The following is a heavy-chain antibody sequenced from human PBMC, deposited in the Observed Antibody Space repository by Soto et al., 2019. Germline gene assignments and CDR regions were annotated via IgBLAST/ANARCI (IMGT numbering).Heavy chain of an antibody. Sequence: QVQLQESGPGLVKPSQTLSLTCTVSGDSVSSSNYYWGWIRQHPGKGLEWIGYMYHSGSIDYNPSLKSRVTMSVDTSANQFSLKLNSVTAADTAVYYCVRDGGYWGRGTLVTVSS. CDR1: GDSVSSSNYY. V-gene: IGHV4-31*03. CDR2: MYHSGSI. J-gene: IGHJ4*02. D-gene: IGHD3-3*01. CDR3: VRDGGY.